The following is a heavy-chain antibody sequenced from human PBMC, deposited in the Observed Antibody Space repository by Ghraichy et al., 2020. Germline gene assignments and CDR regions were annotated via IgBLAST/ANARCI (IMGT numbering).Heavy chain of an antibody. J-gene: IGHJ4*02. D-gene: IGHD3-10*02. CDR1: GFTFSSYG. Sequence: GGSLRLSCAASGFTFSSYGMHWVRQAPGKGLEWVAFIRYDGSNKYYADSVKGRFTISRDNSKNTLYLQMNSLRAEDTAVYYCAKDVGRGHVRYFDYWGQGTLVTVSS. CDR3: AKDVGRGHVRYFDY. V-gene: IGHV3-30*02. CDR2: IRYDGSNK.